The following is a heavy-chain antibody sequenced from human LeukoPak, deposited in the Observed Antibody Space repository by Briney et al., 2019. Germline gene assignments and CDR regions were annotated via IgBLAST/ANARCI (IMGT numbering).Heavy chain of an antibody. Sequence: GGSLSLSCAASGFTFSSYSMNWVRQAQGEGLEWVSYISSSSSTISYADSVKGRFTLSRDNATNSLFLQMDSLRAEDLSVEYCARRDYDFWSGYYPTNYYYIDVWGKGTTVTVSS. D-gene: IGHD3-3*01. CDR2: ISSSSSTI. CDR3: ARRDYDFWSGYYPTNYYYIDV. CDR1: GFTFSSYS. J-gene: IGHJ6*03. V-gene: IGHV3-48*01.